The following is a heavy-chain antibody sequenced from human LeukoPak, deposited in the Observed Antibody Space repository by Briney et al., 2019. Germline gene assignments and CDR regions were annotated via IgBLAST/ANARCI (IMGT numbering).Heavy chain of an antibody. CDR3: AKEVYGSGPYYLDY. CDR1: GFTFSSYA. V-gene: IGHV3-23*01. D-gene: IGHD3-10*01. Sequence: GGSLRLSCAASGFTFSSYAMSWVRQAPGKRLQWVSAISRGGDSPYYADSVKGRFTISRDNSRNTLYLQMDSLRAEDTAIYYCAKEVYGSGPYYLDYWGQGTLVTVSS. CDR2: ISRGGDSP. J-gene: IGHJ4*02.